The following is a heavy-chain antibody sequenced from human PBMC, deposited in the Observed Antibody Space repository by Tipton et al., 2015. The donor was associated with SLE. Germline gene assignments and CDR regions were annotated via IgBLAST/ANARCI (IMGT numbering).Heavy chain of an antibody. CDR2: ISGSGGST. D-gene: IGHD3-10*01. CDR1: GFTFSGYA. CDR3: AKDLLLWFGETVDY. V-gene: IGHV3-23*01. Sequence: SLRLSCAASGFTFSGYAMSWVRQAPGKGLEWVSAISGSGGSTYYADSVKGRFTISRDNSKNTLYLQMNSLRAEDTAVYYCAKDLLLWFGETVDYWGQGPLVTVSS. J-gene: IGHJ4*02.